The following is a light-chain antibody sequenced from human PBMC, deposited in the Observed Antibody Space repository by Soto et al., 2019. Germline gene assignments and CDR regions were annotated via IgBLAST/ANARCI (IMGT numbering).Light chain of an antibody. Sequence: SALTQPRSVSGSPGQSVTISCTGTSGDVGGYNFVSWYQHHPGKAPKLIIYDVYKRPSGVPDRFSASKSGNTASLTISGLQAEDEADYYCCSYAGTYSYVFGPGTKVTVL. CDR2: DVY. CDR1: SGDVGGYNF. V-gene: IGLV2-11*01. J-gene: IGLJ1*01. CDR3: CSYAGTYSYV.